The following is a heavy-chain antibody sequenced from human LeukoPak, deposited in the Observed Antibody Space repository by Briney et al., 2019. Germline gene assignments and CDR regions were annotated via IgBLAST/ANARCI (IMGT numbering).Heavy chain of an antibody. CDR3: AKDTDASGMIIDY. Sequence: GGSLRLSCAASGFTFSSYSMNWVRQAPGKGLEWVSSISSSSSYIYYADSVKGRFTISRDNSKNTLYLQMNSLRAEDTAVYYCAKDTDASGMIIDYWGQGTLVTVSS. CDR2: ISSSSSYI. D-gene: IGHD3-16*01. J-gene: IGHJ4*02. CDR1: GFTFSSYS. V-gene: IGHV3-21*04.